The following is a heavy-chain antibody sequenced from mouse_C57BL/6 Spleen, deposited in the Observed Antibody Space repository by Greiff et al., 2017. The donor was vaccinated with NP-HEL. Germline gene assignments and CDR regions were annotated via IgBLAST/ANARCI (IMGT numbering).Heavy chain of an antibody. Sequence: QVQLKQPGAELVRPGSSVKLSCKASGYTFTSYWMHWVKQRPIQGLEWIGNIDPSDSETHYNQKFKDKATLTVDKSSSTAYMQLSSLTSEDSAVYYCARQGQLRPLGYWGQGTTLTVSS. CDR2: IDPSDSET. D-gene: IGHD3-2*02. CDR1: GYTFTSYW. V-gene: IGHV1-52*01. J-gene: IGHJ2*01. CDR3: ARQGQLRPLGY.